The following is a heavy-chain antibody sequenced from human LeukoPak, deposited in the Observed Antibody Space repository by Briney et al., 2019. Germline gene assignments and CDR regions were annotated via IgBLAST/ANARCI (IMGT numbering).Heavy chain of an antibody. J-gene: IGHJ6*03. CDR2: INHSGST. D-gene: IGHD2-2*01. Sequence: SETLSLTCAVYGGSFSGYYWSWIRQPPGKGLAWIGEINHSGSTNYNPSLKSRVTISVDTSKNQFSLKLSSVTAADTAVYYCAGVPAAMFYYYYYMDVWGKGTTVTVSS. V-gene: IGHV4-34*01. CDR3: AGVPAAMFYYYYYMDV. CDR1: GGSFSGYY.